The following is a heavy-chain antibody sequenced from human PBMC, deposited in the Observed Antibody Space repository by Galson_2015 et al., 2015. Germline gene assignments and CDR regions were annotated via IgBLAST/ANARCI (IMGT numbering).Heavy chain of an antibody. Sequence: SLRLFCAASGFTFGDYAMSWFRQAPGKGLEWVGFIRSKAYGGTTEYAASVKGRFTISRDDSKSIAYLQMNSLKTEDTAVYYCARDGVVPAAIPYYYGMDVWGQGTTVTASS. CDR3: ARDGVVPAAIPYYYGMDV. CDR2: IRSKAYGGTT. CDR1: GFTFGDYA. V-gene: IGHV3-49*03. D-gene: IGHD2-2*02. J-gene: IGHJ6*02.